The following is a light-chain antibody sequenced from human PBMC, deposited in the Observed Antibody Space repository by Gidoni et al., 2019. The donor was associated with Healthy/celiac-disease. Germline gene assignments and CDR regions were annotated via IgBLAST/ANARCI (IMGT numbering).Light chain of an antibody. V-gene: IGLV2-18*02. CDR3: SSYTSSSTFV. CDR2: EVS. Sequence: QSALKQPTSVSGSPGQSVTISCTGTSSDVGSYHRVSWYQQPPGTAPKLMIYEVSNRPSGVPDRFSGSKSGNTASLTISGLQAEDEADYYCSSYTSSSTFVFGTGTKVTVL. J-gene: IGLJ1*01. CDR1: SSDVGSYHR.